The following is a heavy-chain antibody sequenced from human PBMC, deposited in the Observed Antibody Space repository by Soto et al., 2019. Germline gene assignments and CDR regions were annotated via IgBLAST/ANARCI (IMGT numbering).Heavy chain of an antibody. V-gene: IGHV2-5*01. CDR3: AHRYCSGGSCYLDY. CDR1: GFSLSTSAVG. CDR2: LYWYDDK. D-gene: IGHD2-15*01. J-gene: IGHJ4*02. Sequence: QITLKESGPTLLKPTQPLTLTCTFSGFSLSTSAVGVGWIRQPPVKALEWLGLLYWYDDKRYSPALKSRLTITKDPPKDQLVLTMANMAPVDTATYYCAHRYCSGGSCYLDYWGQGTLVTVSS.